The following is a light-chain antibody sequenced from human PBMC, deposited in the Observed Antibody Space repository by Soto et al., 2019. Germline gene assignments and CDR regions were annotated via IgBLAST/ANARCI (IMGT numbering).Light chain of an antibody. CDR2: KAS. Sequence: DIQMTQSPSTLSASVGDRVTITCRASQSISSWLAWYQQKPGKAPKLLIYKASTLESGVPSNFSGSGSGTEFSLTISRLQPEDFATYYCQQYNAYQWTFGQGTKV. CDR1: QSISSW. CDR3: QQYNAYQWT. V-gene: IGKV1-5*03. J-gene: IGKJ1*01.